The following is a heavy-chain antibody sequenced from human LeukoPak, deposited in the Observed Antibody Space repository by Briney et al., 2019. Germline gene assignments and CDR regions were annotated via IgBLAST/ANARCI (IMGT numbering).Heavy chain of an antibody. Sequence: SETLSLTCTVSGGSISSGNYYWSWIRQPPGKGLEWIVYIYYSGSTYYNTSLKSRVTISVDTSKNQFSLKLSSVTAADTAVYYCARGKSYSNWFDPWGQGTLVTVSS. CDR2: IYYSGST. V-gene: IGHV4-30-4*08. J-gene: IGHJ5*02. CDR3: ARGKSYSNWFDP. CDR1: GGSISSGNYY. D-gene: IGHD3-10*01.